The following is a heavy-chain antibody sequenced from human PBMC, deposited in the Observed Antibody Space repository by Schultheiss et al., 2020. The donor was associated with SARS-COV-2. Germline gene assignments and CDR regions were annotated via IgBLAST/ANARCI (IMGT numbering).Heavy chain of an antibody. Sequence: SETLSLTCTVSGGSISSGGYYWSWIRQHPGKGLEWIGYIYYSGSTYYNPSLKSRVTISVDTSKNQFSLKLSSVTAADTAVYCCARDNIVVVETGGMDVWGQGTTVTVSS. D-gene: IGHD2-2*01. CDR1: GGSISSGGYY. J-gene: IGHJ6*02. CDR2: IYYSGST. CDR3: ARDNIVVVETGGMDV. V-gene: IGHV4-31*03.